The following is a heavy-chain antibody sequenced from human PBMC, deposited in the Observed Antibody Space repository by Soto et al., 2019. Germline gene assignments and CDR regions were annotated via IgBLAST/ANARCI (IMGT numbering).Heavy chain of an antibody. J-gene: IGHJ5*02. CDR2: IYYSGST. V-gene: IGHV4-61*01. Sequence: SETLSLTCTVSGGSVSSGSHYWSWILQPPGKGLEWIGYIYYSGSTNYNPSLKSRVTISADTSKNQFSLKLSSVTAADTAVYCCARHRAAFDPWGQGTLVTVSS. CDR3: ARHRAAFDP. D-gene: IGHD3-16*02. CDR1: GGSVSSGSHY.